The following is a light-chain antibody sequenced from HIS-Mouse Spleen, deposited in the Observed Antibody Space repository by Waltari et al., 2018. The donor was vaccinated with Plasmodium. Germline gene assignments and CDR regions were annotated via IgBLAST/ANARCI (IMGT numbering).Light chain of an antibody. V-gene: IGLV3-25*03. CDR2: KDS. CDR1: AFPQQF. J-gene: IGLJ3*02. CDR3: QSADSSGTPNWV. Sequence: SYELTQPPSVSVSPGQTARTTCSRDAFPQQFAYWYQQKPGQAPVPVIYKDSERPSGIPERFSGSSSGTTVTLTISGVQAEDEADYYCQSADSSGTPNWVFGGGTKLTVL.